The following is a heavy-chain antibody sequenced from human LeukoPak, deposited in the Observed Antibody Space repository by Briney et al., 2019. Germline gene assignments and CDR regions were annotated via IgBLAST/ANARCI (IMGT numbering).Heavy chain of an antibody. Sequence: GGSLRLSCAASGFTFSSYSMNWVRQAPGKGLEWVSSISSSSYIYYADSVKGRFTISRDNAKNSLYLQMNSLRAEDTAVYYCARDPSYDLWSGYYTNWFDPWGQGTLVTVSS. V-gene: IGHV3-21*01. J-gene: IGHJ5*02. CDR3: ARDPSYDLWSGYYTNWFDP. D-gene: IGHD3-3*01. CDR1: GFTFSSYS. CDR2: ISSSSYI.